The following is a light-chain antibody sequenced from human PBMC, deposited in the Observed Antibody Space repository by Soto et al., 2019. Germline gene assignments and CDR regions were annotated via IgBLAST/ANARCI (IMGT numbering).Light chain of an antibody. V-gene: IGKV3-15*01. Sequence: EIVMTQSPATLSVSPGERATISCRASQSVSSNLAWYQQKPGQAPRLLIYGASTRATGIAARFSGSGYGTEFTLTISSLQSEDFAVYYCQQYKNWPPLFTFGPGTKVDIK. CDR1: QSVSSN. CDR3: QQYKNWPPLFT. J-gene: IGKJ3*01. CDR2: GAS.